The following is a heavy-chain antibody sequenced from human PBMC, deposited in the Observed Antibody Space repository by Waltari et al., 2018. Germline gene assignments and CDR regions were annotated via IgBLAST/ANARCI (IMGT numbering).Heavy chain of an antibody. D-gene: IGHD5-18*01. CDR1: GGSISSHY. J-gene: IGHJ4*02. Sequence: QVQLQESGPGLVKPSETLSLTCTVSGGSISSHYWSWIRQPPGKGLEWIGYIYYSGSTNYNPSLKSRVTISVDTSKNQFSLKLISVTAADTAVYYCARELGYSYIDYWGQGTLVTVSS. CDR3: ARELGYSYIDY. V-gene: IGHV4-59*11. CDR2: IYYSGST.